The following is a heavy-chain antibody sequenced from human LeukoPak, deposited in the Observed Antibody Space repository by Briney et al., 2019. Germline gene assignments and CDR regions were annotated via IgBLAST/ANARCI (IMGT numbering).Heavy chain of an antibody. V-gene: IGHV1-18*01. J-gene: IGHJ4*02. CDR1: GYTFTSYG. D-gene: IGHD3-3*01. CDR3: ARVSASLYYDFWSGYRQFFDY. CDR2: ISAYNGNT. Sequence: ASVKVSCKASGYTFTSYGICWVRPAPGQGLEWMGWISAYNGNTNYAQKLQGRVTMTTDTSTSTAYMELRSLRSDGTAVYYCARVSASLYYDFWSGYRQFFDYWGQGTLVTVSS.